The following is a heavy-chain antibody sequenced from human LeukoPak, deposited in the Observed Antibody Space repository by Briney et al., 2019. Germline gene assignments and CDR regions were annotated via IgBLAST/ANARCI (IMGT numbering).Heavy chain of an antibody. V-gene: IGHV1-18*01. CDR2: ISAYNGNT. CDR1: GYTFTSDG. J-gene: IGHJ4*02. CDR3: ARFPDYGDLDVPLFDY. Sequence: ASAKVSCKASGYTFTSDGISWVRQAPGQGLEWMGWISAYNGNTNYAQKLQGRVTMTTDTSTSTAYMELRSLRSDDTAVYYCARFPDYGDLDVPLFDYWGQGTLVTVSS. D-gene: IGHD4-17*01.